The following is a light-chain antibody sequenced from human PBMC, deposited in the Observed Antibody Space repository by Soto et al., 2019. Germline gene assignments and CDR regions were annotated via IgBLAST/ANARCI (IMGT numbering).Light chain of an antibody. Sequence: EIVLIQSPATLSLSPGERATLSCRASQSVRSNFAWYQQKPGQAPRLLIYGVSTRATGIPDRFSGSGSGTDFTLTISRLEPEDFAVYYCQQYHTSPITFGQGTRLEI. CDR2: GVS. V-gene: IGKV3-20*01. CDR3: QQYHTSPIT. J-gene: IGKJ5*01. CDR1: QSVRSN.